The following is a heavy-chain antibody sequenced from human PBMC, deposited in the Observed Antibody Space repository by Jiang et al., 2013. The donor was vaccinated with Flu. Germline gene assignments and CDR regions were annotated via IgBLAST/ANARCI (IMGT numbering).Heavy chain of an antibody. Sequence: GPGLVKPSGTLSLTCAVSGDSISSKWWSWVRQPPGKGLEWIGEIYDSGISNYHPSLKRRVTMSIDKSNNEFSLNVNSVTAADTAVYYCARISGDRGGWFGFDSWGPGTLVTVSS. CDR1: GDSISSKW. J-gene: IGHJ4*02. D-gene: IGHD3-10*01. V-gene: IGHV4-4*02. CDR3: ARISGDRGGWFGFDS. CDR2: IYDSGIS.